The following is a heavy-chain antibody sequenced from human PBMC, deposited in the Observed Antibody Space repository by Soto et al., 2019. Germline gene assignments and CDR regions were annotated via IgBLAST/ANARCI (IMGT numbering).Heavy chain of an antibody. CDR3: ARVLVLGVGALSQ. CDR2: MSDSGSLT. V-gene: IGHV3-11*01. J-gene: IGHJ4*02. Sequence: QVQLVESGGGLVKPEGSLRLSCAASGFTFSAYYMSWIRQAPGKGLEWVSYMSDSGSLTHYGDSVKGRFTISRDNAKASLYLQMDSLGAEDTAIYYCARVLVLGVGALSQWGQGTLVTVSS. D-gene: IGHD1-26*01. CDR1: GFTFSAYY.